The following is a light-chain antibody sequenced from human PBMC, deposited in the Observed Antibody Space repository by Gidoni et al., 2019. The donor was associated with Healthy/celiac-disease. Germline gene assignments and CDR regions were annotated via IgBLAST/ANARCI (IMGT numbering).Light chain of an antibody. CDR3: QQYGSSQWT. J-gene: IGKJ1*01. V-gene: IGKV3-20*01. CDR2: GAS. CDR1: QSVSSSY. Sequence: EIVLTQSPGTLSLSPGERATLSCRASQSVSSSYLAWYQQKPGQAPRLLIYGASSRATCIPDMFSGSGSGTDFTLTISRLEPEDFAVYYCQQYGSSQWTFGQGTKVEIK.